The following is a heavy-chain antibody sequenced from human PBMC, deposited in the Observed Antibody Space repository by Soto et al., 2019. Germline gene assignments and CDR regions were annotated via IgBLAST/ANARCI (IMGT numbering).Heavy chain of an antibody. CDR1: GGAISSGGYY. V-gene: IGHV4-31*03. CDR3: ATTLPDGGGP. CDR2: IYYRGST. Sequence: QVQLQESGPGLLKPSQTLSLTCTVSGGAISSGGYYWSWIRQHHGKGLEWIVYIYYRGSTYYNSSLKSRVTISVDTSKNQFSLKLSSVTAADTAVYYCATTLPDGGGPWGQGTLVTVSS. D-gene: IGHD2-15*01. J-gene: IGHJ5*02.